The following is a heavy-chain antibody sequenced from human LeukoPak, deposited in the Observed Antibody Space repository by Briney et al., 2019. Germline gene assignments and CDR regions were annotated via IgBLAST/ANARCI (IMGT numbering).Heavy chain of an antibody. CDR3: AKDLLRYFDGPHSGLNY. J-gene: IGHJ4*02. CDR2: ISGGGETT. V-gene: IGHV3-23*01. Sequence: PGGSLRLSCVASGFTLGNYIMTWVRQAPGKGLEWVSYISGGGETTYYADSVRGRFTISRDNSKNTVYLQMSSLRAEDTAIYYCAKDLLRYFDGPHSGLNYWGQGTLVTVSS. D-gene: IGHD3-9*01. CDR1: GFTLGNYI.